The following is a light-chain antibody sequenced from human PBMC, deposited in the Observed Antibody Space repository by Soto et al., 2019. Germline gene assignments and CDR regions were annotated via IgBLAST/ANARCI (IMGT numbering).Light chain of an antibody. V-gene: IGKV3-20*01. CDR3: QQYGSSQGYT. CDR1: QSVSSSY. Sequence: EIVLTQSPGTLSLSPGERATLSSRAIQSVSSSYLAWYQQKPGQAPRLLIYGASSRATGIPDRFSGSGSGTDFTLTISRLEPEDFAVYYCQQYGSSQGYTFGQGTKLEIK. J-gene: IGKJ2*01. CDR2: GAS.